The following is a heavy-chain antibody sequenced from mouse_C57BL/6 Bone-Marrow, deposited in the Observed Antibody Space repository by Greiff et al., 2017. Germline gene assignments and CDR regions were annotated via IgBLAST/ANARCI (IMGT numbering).Heavy chain of an antibody. CDR2: IDPSDSET. D-gene: IGHD1-1*01. V-gene: IGHV1-52*01. Sequence: VQLQQPGAELVRPGSSVKLSCKASGYTFTSYWMHWVKQRPIQGLEWIGNIDPSDSETHYNQKFKDKATLTVDKSSSTAYMQLSSLTSEDSAVYYCARSRYYGSSLDYWGQGTTRTVSS. J-gene: IGHJ2*01. CDR1: GYTFTSYW. CDR3: ARSRYYGSSLDY.